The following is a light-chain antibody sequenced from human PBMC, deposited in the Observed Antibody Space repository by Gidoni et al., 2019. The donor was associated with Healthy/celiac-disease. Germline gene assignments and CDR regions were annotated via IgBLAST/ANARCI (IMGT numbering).Light chain of an antibody. J-gene: IGKJ4*01. CDR3: QQRSNWPLLT. CDR2: DAS. Sequence: DIVLTQSSATLSLSPGERATLSCRASQSVSSYLAWYQQKPGQAPRLLIYDASNRATGIPARCSGSWSGTDFTLTISSLEPEDFAVYYCQQRSNWPLLTFGGGTRVEIK. CDR1: QSVSSY. V-gene: IGKV3-11*01.